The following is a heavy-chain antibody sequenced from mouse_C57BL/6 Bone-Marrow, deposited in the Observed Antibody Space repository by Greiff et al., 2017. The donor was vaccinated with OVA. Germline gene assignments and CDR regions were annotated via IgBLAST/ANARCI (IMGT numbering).Heavy chain of an antibody. CDR1: GYAFTNYL. D-gene: IGHD2-5*01. J-gene: IGHJ2*01. CDR2: INPGSGGT. Sequence: VQLQQSRAELVRPGTSVKVSCKASGYAFTNYLIEWVKQRPGQGLEWIGVINPGSGGTNYNEKFKGKATLTADKSSSTAYMQLSSLTSEDSAVYFCARSNSYYFDYWGQGTTLTVSS. V-gene: IGHV1-54*01. CDR3: ARSNSYYFDY.